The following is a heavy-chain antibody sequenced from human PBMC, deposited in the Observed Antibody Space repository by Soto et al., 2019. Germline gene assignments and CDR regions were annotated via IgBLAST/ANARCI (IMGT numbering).Heavy chain of an antibody. V-gene: IGHV4-31*03. J-gene: IGHJ4*02. CDR2: IYYSGST. D-gene: IGHD2-2*01. Sequence: SETLSLTCTVSGGSISSGGYYWSWIRQHPGKGLEWIGYIYYSGSTYYNPSLKSRVTISVDTSKNQFSLKLSSVTAADTAVYYCARVPTFLYCSSTSCHFDYWGQGTLVTVAS. CDR3: ARVPTFLYCSSTSCHFDY. CDR1: GGSISSGGYY.